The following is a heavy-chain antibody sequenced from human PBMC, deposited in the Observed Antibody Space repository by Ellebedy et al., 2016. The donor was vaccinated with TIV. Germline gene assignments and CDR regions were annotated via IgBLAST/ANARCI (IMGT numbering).Heavy chain of an antibody. Sequence: AASVKVSCKASGYTFTTYNINWVRRATGQGLEWMGWVSPHSADTDYAQKFQGRVTMTRNTSLNTVYLELTNLTSGDTAVYYCAREDDFDIWGQGTMVIVSS. V-gene: IGHV1-8*01. CDR3: AREDDFDI. J-gene: IGHJ3*02. CDR2: VSPHSADT. CDR1: GYTFTTYN.